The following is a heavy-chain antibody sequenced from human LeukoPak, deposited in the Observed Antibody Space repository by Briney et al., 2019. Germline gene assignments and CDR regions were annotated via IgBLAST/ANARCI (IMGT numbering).Heavy chain of an antibody. CDR2: ISAYNGNT. CDR3: ARDHYYDSSGYYYN. Sequence: ASVKVSCKASGYTFTSYGISWVRQAPGQGLEWMEWISAYNGNTNYAQKLQGRVTMTTDTSTSTAYMELRSLRSDDTAVYYCARDHYYDSSGYYYNWGQGTLVTVSS. D-gene: IGHD3-22*01. CDR1: GYTFTSYG. V-gene: IGHV1-18*01. J-gene: IGHJ4*02.